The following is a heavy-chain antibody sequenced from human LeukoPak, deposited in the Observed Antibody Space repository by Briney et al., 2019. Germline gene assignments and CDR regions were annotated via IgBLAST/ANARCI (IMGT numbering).Heavy chain of an antibody. CDR1: VFTFSSYA. Sequence: PGGSLRLSCASSVFTFSSYAMSWVRQAPGKGLEWVSAVSGSGYSTVYADSMKGRFTISRDNSKNTLYLQMNSLRAEDTAKYYCAKPFFGYSYNQSIFHNWGQGTLVTVSS. D-gene: IGHD5-18*01. CDR2: VSGSGYST. CDR3: AKPFFGYSYNQSIFHN. V-gene: IGHV3-23*01. J-gene: IGHJ4*02.